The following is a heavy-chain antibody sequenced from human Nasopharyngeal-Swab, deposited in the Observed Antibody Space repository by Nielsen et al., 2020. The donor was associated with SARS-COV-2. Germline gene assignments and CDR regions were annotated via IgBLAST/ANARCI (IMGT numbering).Heavy chain of an antibody. CDR2: ISGSGGST. V-gene: IGHV3-23*01. Sequence: WIRQAPGKGLEWVSAISGSGGSTYYADSVKGWFTISRDNSKNTLYLQMNSLRAEDTAVYYCAKDPYSGSYQRPVNWFDPWGQGTLVTVSS. J-gene: IGHJ5*02. D-gene: IGHD1-26*01. CDR3: AKDPYSGSYQRPVNWFDP.